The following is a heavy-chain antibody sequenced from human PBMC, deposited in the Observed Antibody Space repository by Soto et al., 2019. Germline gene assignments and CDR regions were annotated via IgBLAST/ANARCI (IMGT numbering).Heavy chain of an antibody. J-gene: IGHJ3*02. CDR2: ISGSGGST. D-gene: IGHD2-2*01. V-gene: IGHV3-23*01. Sequence: LRLSCAASGFTFSSYAMSWVRQAPGKGLEWVSAISGSGGSTYYADSVKGRFTISRDNSKNTLYLQMNSLRAEDTAVYYCAKDQYHDRRRPDAFDIWGQGKMVTVSS. CDR3: AKDQYHDRRRPDAFDI. CDR1: GFTFSSYA.